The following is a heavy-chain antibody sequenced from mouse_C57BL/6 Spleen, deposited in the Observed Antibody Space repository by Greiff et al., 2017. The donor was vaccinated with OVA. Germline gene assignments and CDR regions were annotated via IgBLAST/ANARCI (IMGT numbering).Heavy chain of an antibody. V-gene: IGHV1-66*01. Sequence: QVQLQQSGPELVKPGASVKISCKASGYSFTSYYIHWVKQRPGQGLEWIGWIYPGSGNTKYNEKFKGKATLTADTSSSTAYMQLSSLTSEDSAVYYCARIEDDTFDYWGQGTTLTVSS. D-gene: IGHD2-3*01. CDR2: IYPGSGNT. J-gene: IGHJ2*01. CDR3: ARIEDDTFDY. CDR1: GYSFTSYY.